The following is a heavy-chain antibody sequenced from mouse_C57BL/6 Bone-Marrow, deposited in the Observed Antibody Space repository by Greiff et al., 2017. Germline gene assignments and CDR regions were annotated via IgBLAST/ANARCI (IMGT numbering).Heavy chain of an antibody. CDR2: IDPSDSYT. V-gene: IGHV1-59*01. CDR3: ARWFPAMDY. J-gene: IGHJ4*01. Sequence: VQLQQPGAELVRPGTSVKLSCKASGYTFTSYWMHWVKQRPGQGLEWIGVIDPSDSYTNYNQKFKGKATLTVDTSSSTSYLQLISRTSEDSAVYYCARWFPAMDYWGQGTSVTVSS. CDR1: GYTFTSYW. D-gene: IGHD2-2*01.